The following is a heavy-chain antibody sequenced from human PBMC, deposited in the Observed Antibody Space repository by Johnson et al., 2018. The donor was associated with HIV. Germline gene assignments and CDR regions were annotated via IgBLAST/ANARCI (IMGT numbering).Heavy chain of an antibody. Sequence: QVQLVESGGGWVKPGGSLSLSCAASGFTFSSYGMHWVRQAPGKGLEWVAFIRYDGSNKYYADSVKGRFTISRDNSKNTLYLQMNSLRAVDTAVYYCAKERHLVRGFDIWGQGTMVTVSS. V-gene: IGHV3-30*02. CDR3: AKERHLVRGFDI. CDR1: GFTFSSYG. J-gene: IGHJ3*02. CDR2: IRYDGSNK. D-gene: IGHD6-6*01.